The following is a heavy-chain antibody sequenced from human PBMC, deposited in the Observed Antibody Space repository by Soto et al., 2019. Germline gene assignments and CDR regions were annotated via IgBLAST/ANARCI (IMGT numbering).Heavy chain of an antibody. CDR1: GFTFSSYA. CDR3: AKGGPTFINCFGP. J-gene: IGHJ5*02. D-gene: IGHD5-12*01. CDR2: ISNSGHSA. V-gene: IGHV3-23*01. Sequence: PGGSLRLSCAASGFTFSSYAMNWVRQAPGKGLEWISVISNSGHSAYYAASVKGRFTISRDNSNNTLYLQIKSLRAEDTAAYYCAKGGPTFINCFGPWGQGTLVTVPS.